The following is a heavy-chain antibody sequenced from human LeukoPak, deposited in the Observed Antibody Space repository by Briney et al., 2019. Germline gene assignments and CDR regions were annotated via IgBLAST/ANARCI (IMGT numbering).Heavy chain of an antibody. CDR3: ARQHDSSGWYVRLDY. V-gene: IGHV5-51*01. CDR1: GYSLTSYC. J-gene: IGHJ4*02. D-gene: IGHD6-19*01. Sequence: PGESPKISCWGSGYSLTSYCIGWVRQMPGKGLEWMGIIYPGGSDTRYSPSFQGQVTISADKSISTTYLQWSSLKASDTAMYYCARQHDSSGWYVRLDYWGQGTLVTVSS. CDR2: IYPGGSDT.